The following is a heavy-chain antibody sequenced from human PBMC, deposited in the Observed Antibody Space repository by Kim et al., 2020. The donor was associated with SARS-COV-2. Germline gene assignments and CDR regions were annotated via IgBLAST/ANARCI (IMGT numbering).Heavy chain of an antibody. CDR2: IYYSGST. V-gene: IGHV4-39*01. CDR1: GGSISSSSYY. Sequence: SETLSLTCTVSGGSISSSSYYWGWIRQPPGKGLEWIGSIYYSGSTYYNPSLKSRVTISVDTSKNQCSLKLSSVTAAATAVYYCARLGVATINPVADYWGQGTLVTVSS. J-gene: IGHJ4*02. CDR3: ARLGVATINPVADY. D-gene: IGHD5-12*01.